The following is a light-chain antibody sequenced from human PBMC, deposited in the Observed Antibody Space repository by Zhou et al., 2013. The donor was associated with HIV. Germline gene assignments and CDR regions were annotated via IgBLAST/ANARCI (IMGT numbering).Light chain of an antibody. CDR2: GAS. Sequence: DIQMTQSPSSLSASLGDRVTITCRASQSIDTDLNWYQQKPGNAPKLLIFGASNLESGAPSRFSASGSGTDFTLTISSLQTEDFATYYCQQSYSTPLTFGGGTKVDIK. CDR3: QQSYSTPLT. V-gene: IGKV1-39*01. J-gene: IGKJ4*01. CDR1: QSIDTD.